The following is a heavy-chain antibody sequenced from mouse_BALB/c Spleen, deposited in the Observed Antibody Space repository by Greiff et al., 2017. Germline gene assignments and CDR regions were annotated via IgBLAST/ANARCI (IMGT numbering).Heavy chain of an antibody. V-gene: IGHV1-80*01. Sequence: QVQLQQSGAELVRPGSSVKISCKASGYAFSSYWMNWVKQRPGQGLEWIGQIYPGDGDTNYNGKFKGKATLTADKSSSTAYMQLSSLTSEDSAVYFWASYYGYGGGDAMDYWGQGTSVTVSS. CDR3: ASYYGYGGGDAMDY. J-gene: IGHJ4*01. CDR1: GYAFSSYW. D-gene: IGHD1-2*01. CDR2: IYPGDGDT.